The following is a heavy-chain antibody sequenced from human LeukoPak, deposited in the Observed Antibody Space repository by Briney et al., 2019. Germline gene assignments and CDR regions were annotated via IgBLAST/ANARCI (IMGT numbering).Heavy chain of an antibody. Sequence: SETLSLTCTVSGGSISSYYWSWIRQPPGKGLERIGYIYYSGSTKYNPSLKSRVTISVDTSKNQFSLKLSSVTAADTAVYYCARGSGSFYIPYWFDPWGQGTLVTVSS. CDR1: GGSISSYY. D-gene: IGHD3-10*01. CDR2: IYYSGST. V-gene: IGHV4-59*01. J-gene: IGHJ5*02. CDR3: ARGSGSFYIPYWFDP.